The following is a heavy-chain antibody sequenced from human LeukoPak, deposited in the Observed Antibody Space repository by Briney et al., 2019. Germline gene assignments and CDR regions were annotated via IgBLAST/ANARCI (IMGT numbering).Heavy chain of an antibody. CDR1: GGSFSGYY. CDR2: INHSVST. J-gene: IGHJ4*02. D-gene: IGHD4-17*01. CDR3: ARRVAVTTGFDY. Sequence: PSETLSLTCAVYGGSFSGYYWSWIRQPPGKGLEWIGEINHSVSTNYNPSLKSRVTISVDTSKIQFSLKLSSVTVGDTAVYYCARRVAVTTGFDYWGQGTLVTVSS. V-gene: IGHV4-34*01.